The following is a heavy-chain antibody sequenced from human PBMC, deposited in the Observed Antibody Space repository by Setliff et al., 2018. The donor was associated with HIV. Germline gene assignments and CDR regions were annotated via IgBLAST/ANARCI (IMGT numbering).Heavy chain of an antibody. CDR2: ISGSGGST. J-gene: IGHJ6*02. Sequence: GGSLRLSCAASGFTFSSYAMSWVRQAPGKGLEWVSAISGSGGSTYYADSVKGRFTISRDNSKNTLYLQMNSLRAEDTAVYYCAKDSTYYYGSGSSPLRPHYYYGMDVWGQGTTVTVSS. D-gene: IGHD3-10*01. V-gene: IGHV3-23*01. CDR1: GFTFSSYA. CDR3: AKDSTYYYGSGSSPLRPHYYYGMDV.